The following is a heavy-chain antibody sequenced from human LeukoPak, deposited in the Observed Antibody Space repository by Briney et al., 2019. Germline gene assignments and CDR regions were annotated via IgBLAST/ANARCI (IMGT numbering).Heavy chain of an antibody. CDR3: ARLQYCSGTSCYWFDP. Sequence: PSETLSLTCTVSGGSISSYYWSWIRQPLGKGLEWIGYIYHTGSTYYNPSLKSRVTISVDTSKNQFSLRLSSVTAADTAVYYCARLQYCSGTSCYWFDPWGQGTLVTVSS. CDR1: GGSISSYY. V-gene: IGHV4-59*12. CDR2: IYHTGST. D-gene: IGHD2-2*01. J-gene: IGHJ5*02.